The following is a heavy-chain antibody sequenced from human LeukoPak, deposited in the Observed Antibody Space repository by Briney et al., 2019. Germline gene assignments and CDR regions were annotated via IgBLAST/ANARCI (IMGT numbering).Heavy chain of an antibody. J-gene: IGHJ4*02. CDR3: AESFDGSGYYYVYFDN. CDR2: ISSSGDAT. CDR1: RFTFKNYA. V-gene: IGHV3-23*01. Sequence: GGSLRLSCAASRFTFKNYAMSWVRQAPGEGLEWVSSISSSGDATYYANSVKGRFTISRDNSKNTLYLQMNSLRAEDTAVYYCAESFDGSGYYYVYFDNWGQGTLVTVSS. D-gene: IGHD3-22*01.